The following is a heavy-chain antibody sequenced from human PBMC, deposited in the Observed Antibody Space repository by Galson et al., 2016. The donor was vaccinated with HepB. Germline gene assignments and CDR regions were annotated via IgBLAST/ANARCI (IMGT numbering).Heavy chain of an antibody. J-gene: IGHJ4*02. Sequence: SVKVSCKASGYTFSSYSILWVRQAPGQGLEWMGWVSTYNGNTNSAQKLQGRVTMTTDTSTTTAYMELRTLRSDDTAVYYCARGGGRGYTYPGDYWGQGTLVTVSS. V-gene: IGHV1-18*04. CDR1: GYTFSSYS. CDR2: VSTYNGNT. D-gene: IGHD5-18*01. CDR3: ARGGGRGYTYPGDY.